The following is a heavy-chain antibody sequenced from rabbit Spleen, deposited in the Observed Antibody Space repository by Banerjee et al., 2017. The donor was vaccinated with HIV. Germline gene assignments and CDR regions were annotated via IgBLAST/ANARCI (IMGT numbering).Heavy chain of an antibody. CDR2: MNSRSGED. Sequence: QEQLVESGGGLVQPGGSLTLTCKASGFSFINKHVMCWVRQAPGKGLEWVACMNSRSGEDVYATWAKGRFTISKTSSTTVTLQMTSLTAADTATYFCARDLPTVIGWNLNLWGQGTLVTVS. CDR1: GFSFINKHV. CDR3: ARDLPTVIGWNLNL. V-gene: IGHV1S45*01. D-gene: IGHD2-1*01. J-gene: IGHJ4*01.